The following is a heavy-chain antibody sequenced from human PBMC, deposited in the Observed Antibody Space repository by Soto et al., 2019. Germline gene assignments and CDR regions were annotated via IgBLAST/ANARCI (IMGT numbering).Heavy chain of an antibody. CDR1: GYTFTSYF. V-gene: IGHV1-8*01. Sequence: EASVKVSRKASGYTFTSYFIKWVRQATGQGVDWMGWMNPKSGNTGYAQKFQGRVTMTRNTSISTAYMELSSLRSEDTAVYYCARGLRSGYYGYYYYYYMDVWGKGTTVTVSS. D-gene: IGHD3-22*01. J-gene: IGHJ6*03. CDR3: ARGLRSGYYGYYYYYYMDV. CDR2: MNPKSGNT.